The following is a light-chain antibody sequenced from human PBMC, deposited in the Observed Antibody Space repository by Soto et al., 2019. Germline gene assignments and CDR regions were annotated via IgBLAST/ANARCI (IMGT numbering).Light chain of an antibody. Sequence: QSALTQPASVSGSPGQSSTISCTGTNSDIGSYDLVSWYQQHPGKAPKLMIYEVSKRPSGLSNRFSGSKSGNTASLTISGLQAEDGADYYCCSYAGTSALVFGGGTQLTVL. CDR2: EVS. V-gene: IGLV2-23*02. CDR3: CSYAGTSALV. J-gene: IGLJ2*01. CDR1: NSDIGSYDL.